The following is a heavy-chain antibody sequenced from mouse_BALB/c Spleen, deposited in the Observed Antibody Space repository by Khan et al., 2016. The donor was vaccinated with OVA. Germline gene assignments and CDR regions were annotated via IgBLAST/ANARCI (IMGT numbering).Heavy chain of an antibody. CDR3: TRLGTTGWFAY. Sequence: VQLKESGPELMKPGASVKISCKASGYSFTSYYIHWVKQSHGQSLAWIGYIDPFNGGTNYNQKFKGKATLTVDKSSSTAYMHLSSLTSEDSAVYYGTRLGTTGWFAYWGQGTLVTVSA. J-gene: IGHJ3*01. D-gene: IGHD2-13*01. CDR1: GYSFTSYY. V-gene: IGHV1S135*01. CDR2: IDPFNGGT.